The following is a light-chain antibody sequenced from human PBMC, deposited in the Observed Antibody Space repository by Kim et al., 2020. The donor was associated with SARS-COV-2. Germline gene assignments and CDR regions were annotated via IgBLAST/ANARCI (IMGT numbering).Light chain of an antibody. J-gene: IGLJ3*02. V-gene: IGLV1-47*01. CDR2: RNN. CDR1: SSNIGSNY. CDR3: AAWDDSLSGPV. Sequence: QSVLTQPPSASGTPGQSVTISCSGSSSNIGSNYVYWYQQLPGTAPKLLIYRNNQRPSGVPDRFSGSKSGTSASLAISGLRSEDEADYYCAAWDDSLSGPVFGGGTQLTVL.